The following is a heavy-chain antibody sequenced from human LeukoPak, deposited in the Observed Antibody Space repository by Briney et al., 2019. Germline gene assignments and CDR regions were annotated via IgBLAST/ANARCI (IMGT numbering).Heavy chain of an antibody. V-gene: IGHV3-23*01. CDR1: GFTFSSYA. D-gene: IGHD4-11*01. J-gene: IGHJ4*02. CDR3: AREDDFGNHFDY. Sequence: PGGSLRLSCAASGFTFSSYAMTCVRQAPGKGLEWVSVISGSSGGTYYADSVKGRFIISRDNFKNTVYLQMNSLRAEDTAVYYCAREDDFGNHFDYWGQGTLVTVSS. CDR2: ISGSSGGT.